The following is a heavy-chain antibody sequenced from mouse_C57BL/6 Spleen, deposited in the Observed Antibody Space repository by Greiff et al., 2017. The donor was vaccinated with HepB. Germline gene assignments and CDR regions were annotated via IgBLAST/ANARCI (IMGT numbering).Heavy chain of an antibody. V-gene: IGHV1-4*01. CDR1: GYTFTSYT. J-gene: IGHJ2*01. CDR3: ARKGTRASY. CDR2: INPSSGYT. D-gene: IGHD3-1*01. Sequence: VQLQQSGAELVKPGASVKMSCKASGYTFTSYTMHWVNQRPGQGLEWIGYINPSSGYTKYNQKFKDKATLTADKSSSTAYMQLSSLTSEDSAVYYCARKGTRASYWGQGTTLTVSS.